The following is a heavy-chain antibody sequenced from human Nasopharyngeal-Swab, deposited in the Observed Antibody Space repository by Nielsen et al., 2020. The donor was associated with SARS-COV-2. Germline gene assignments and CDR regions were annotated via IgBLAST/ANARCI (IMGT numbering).Heavy chain of an antibody. CDR3: ARDHSYYDSNGYYFDY. V-gene: IGHV4-59*01. D-gene: IGHD3-22*01. J-gene: IGHJ4*02. Sequence: SETLSLTCTVSGGSISTYYWNWIRQPPGKGLEWIGYIHSSGTTNYNPSLKSRVTISVDTSKNQFSLKLSSVTAADTAVYYCARDHSYYDSNGYYFDYWGLGTLVTVSS. CDR2: IHSSGTT. CDR1: GGSISTYY.